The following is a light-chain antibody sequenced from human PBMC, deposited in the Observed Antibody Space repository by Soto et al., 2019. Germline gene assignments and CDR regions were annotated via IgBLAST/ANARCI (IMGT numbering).Light chain of an antibody. CDR3: CSYANGNTLL. CDR1: SSDVGDYNY. V-gene: IGLV2-14*01. J-gene: IGLJ2*01. CDR2: EVN. Sequence: QSALTQPASVSGSPGQSITISCTGTSSDVGDYNYVSWYQQHPGKAPKLMIYEVNNRPSGVSNRFSGSKSGNTASLTISGLQTEDDSHYYCCSYANGNTLLFGGGTQLTVL.